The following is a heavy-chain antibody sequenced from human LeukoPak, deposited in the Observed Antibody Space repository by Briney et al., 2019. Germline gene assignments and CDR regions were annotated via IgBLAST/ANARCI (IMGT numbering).Heavy chain of an antibody. J-gene: IGHJ4*02. Sequence: PSETLSLTCTVVGDSMDVYYWTWLRQAPGKRLEWIGYIFSSGATNYNRSLKSRVTILIDTSKKNFSLTLKSVTAADTAIYYCARLYYPDRGQWYYYDSWGQGTLVTVSS. CDR1: GDSMDVYY. CDR2: IFSSGAT. V-gene: IGHV4-59*01. CDR3: ARLYYPDRGQWYYYDS. D-gene: IGHD3-16*01.